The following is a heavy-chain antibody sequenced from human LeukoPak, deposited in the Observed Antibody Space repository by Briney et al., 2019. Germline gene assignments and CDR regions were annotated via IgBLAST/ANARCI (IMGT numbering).Heavy chain of an antibody. CDR3: ARESAGGPDY. Sequence: GGSLRLSCAASGFTLSTYWMSWVRQAPGKGLEWVANIKQDGSKQYYVDSVRGRFTISRDNSKNSLSLQMNSLRAEDTAIYYWARESAGGPDYWGKETLVTVS. J-gene: IGHJ4*02. CDR2: IKQDGSKQ. CDR1: GFTLSTYW. V-gene: IGHV3-7*04. D-gene: IGHD6-19*01.